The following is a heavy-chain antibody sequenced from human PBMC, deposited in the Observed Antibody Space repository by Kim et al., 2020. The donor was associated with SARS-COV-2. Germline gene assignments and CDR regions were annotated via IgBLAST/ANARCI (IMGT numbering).Heavy chain of an antibody. D-gene: IGHD3-3*01. Sequence: GGSLRLSCAASGFTFSSYAMHWVRQAPGKGLEWVAVISYDGSNKYYADSVKGRFTISRDNSKNTLYLQMNSLRAEDTAVYYCARDRDDFWSGYYTGMNYWGQGTLVTVSS. J-gene: IGHJ4*02. V-gene: IGHV3-30*04. CDR2: ISYDGSNK. CDR3: ARDRDDFWSGYYTGMNY. CDR1: GFTFSSYA.